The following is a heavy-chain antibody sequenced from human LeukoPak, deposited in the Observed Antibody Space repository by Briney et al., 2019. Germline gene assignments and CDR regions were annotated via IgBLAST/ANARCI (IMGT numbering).Heavy chain of an antibody. CDR3: ARGYDFWNGYSAHYSDY. CDR2: IWYDGSNK. Sequence: GRSLRLSCAASGFTFSSYGMHWVRQAPGKGLEWVAVIWYDGSNKYYADSVKGRFTISRDNSKNTLYLQMNSLRAEDTAVYYCARGYDFWNGYSAHYSDYWGQGTLVTVSS. J-gene: IGHJ4*02. CDR1: GFTFSSYG. V-gene: IGHV3-33*01. D-gene: IGHD3-3*01.